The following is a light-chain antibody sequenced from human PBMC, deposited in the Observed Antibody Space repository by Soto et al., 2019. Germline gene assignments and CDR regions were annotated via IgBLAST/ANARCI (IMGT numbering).Light chain of an antibody. V-gene: IGKV3-11*01. CDR3: QERSNWPPEALT. CDR2: DAS. J-gene: IGKJ4*01. CDR1: QSVSSY. Sequence: EIVLTQSPATLSLSPGERATLSCRASQSVSSYLAWSQQKPGQAPRLLIYDASNRATGIPARFSGSVSGTGFTLTIRSLGPEDFAVNYCQERSNWPPEALTFGGGTKLDIK.